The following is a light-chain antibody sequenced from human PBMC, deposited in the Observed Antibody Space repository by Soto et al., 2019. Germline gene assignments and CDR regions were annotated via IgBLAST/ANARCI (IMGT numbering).Light chain of an antibody. Sequence: EVVLPQSPVTLSLSPVERATLSCRASQSVSSYLAWYQQKPGQAPRLLIYDVSNRATGIPARFSGSGSGTDFTLTISSLEPEDFAVYYCQQRNYWQVTFGQGTRLEIK. V-gene: IGKV3-11*01. CDR1: QSVSSY. CDR3: QQRNYWQVT. CDR2: DVS. J-gene: IGKJ5*01.